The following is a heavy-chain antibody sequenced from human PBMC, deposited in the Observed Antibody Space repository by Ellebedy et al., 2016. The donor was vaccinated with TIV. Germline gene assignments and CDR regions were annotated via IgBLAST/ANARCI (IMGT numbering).Heavy chain of an antibody. CDR1: GYSFTRYW. CDR3: ARTSGYSGNWGLDL. D-gene: IGHD6-13*01. J-gene: IGHJ5*02. Sequence: GESLKISCKVSGYSFTRYWIAWVRQMPGKGLEWMGIILPANSDIRYSPSFEGQVTISADKSISTAYLQWSSLKASDTAIYYCARTSGYSGNWGLDLWGQGTLVTVSS. CDR2: ILPANSDI. V-gene: IGHV5-51*01.